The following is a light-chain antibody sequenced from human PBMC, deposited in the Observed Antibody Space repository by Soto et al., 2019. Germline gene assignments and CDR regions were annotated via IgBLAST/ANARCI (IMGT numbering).Light chain of an antibody. J-gene: IGLJ1*01. V-gene: IGLV2-14*01. CDR1: STDIGAYNY. CDR3: SSYTTGGTYV. Sequence: QSVLTQFASVSGSPGQSIAISCTGTSTDIGAYNYVSWYQQHPGKAPKLMIYEVTSRPSGVSNRFSGSKSGNTASLTISGLQAEDEADYYCSSYTTGGTYVFGTGTKVTVL. CDR2: EVT.